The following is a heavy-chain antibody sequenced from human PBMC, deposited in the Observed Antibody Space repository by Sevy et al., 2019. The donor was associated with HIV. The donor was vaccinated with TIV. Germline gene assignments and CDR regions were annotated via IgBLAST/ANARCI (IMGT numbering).Heavy chain of an antibody. D-gene: IGHD3-10*01. Sequence: ASVKVSCKASGYTFTGYYMHWVRQAPGQGLEWMGRINPNGGGTNYAQKFQGRVTMTRDTSISTAYMELSRLRSDDTAVYYCARGEFGGYYYYGMDVWGQGTTVTVSS. CDR1: GYTFTGYY. V-gene: IGHV1-2*06. CDR2: INPNGGGT. CDR3: ARGEFGGYYYYGMDV. J-gene: IGHJ6*02.